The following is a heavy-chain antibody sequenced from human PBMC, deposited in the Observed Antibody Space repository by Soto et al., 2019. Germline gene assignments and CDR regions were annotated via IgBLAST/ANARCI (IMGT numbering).Heavy chain of an antibody. V-gene: IGHV4-59*01. D-gene: IGHD3-22*01. CDR2: ISSSGNT. CDR1: DGSISNFY. Sequence: PSETLSITCTVSDGSISNFYWSWIRQPPGKGLEWIGSISSSGNTNYNPSLKSRVSISVDSDKKQFSLKLTYVTAADTAVYYCARAPMVLTRSYFDSGGHGTPVTVSS. J-gene: IGHJ4*01. CDR3: ARAPMVLTRSYFDS.